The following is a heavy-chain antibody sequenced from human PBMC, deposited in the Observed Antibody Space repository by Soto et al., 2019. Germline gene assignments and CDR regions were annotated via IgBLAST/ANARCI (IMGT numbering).Heavy chain of an antibody. CDR2: IYYSGST. CDR3: ARHYCSSSSCYADFDY. D-gene: IGHD2-2*01. J-gene: IGHJ4*02. CDR1: GGSISGSSYY. Sequence: PSETLSLTCSVSGGSISGSSYYWGWIRQPPGKGLEWIGSIYYSGSTYYNPSLKSRVTISADTSKNQFSLKLSSVSDADTAVFYCARHYCSSSSCYADFDYWGRGTLVTVSS. V-gene: IGHV4-39*01.